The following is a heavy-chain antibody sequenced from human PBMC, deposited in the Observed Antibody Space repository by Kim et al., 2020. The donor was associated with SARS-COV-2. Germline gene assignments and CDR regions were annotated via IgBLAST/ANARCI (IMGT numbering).Heavy chain of an antibody. CDR1: GYNFVDYS. Sequence: ASVKVSCKTSGYNFVDYSIHWFRQAPGQGLEWLGWINPQRKTTTYSPKFQGRVTLTWDTTITTVYMEMRRLTSDDTAMYYCGRDRPHGEIEVAFDPWGQGTPVTVSS. D-gene: IGHD3-10*01. CDR2: INPQRKTT. V-gene: IGHV1-2*02. J-gene: IGHJ5*02. CDR3: GRDRPHGEIEVAFDP.